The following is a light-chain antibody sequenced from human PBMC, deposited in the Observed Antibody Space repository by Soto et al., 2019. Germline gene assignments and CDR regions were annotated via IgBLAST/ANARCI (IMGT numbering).Light chain of an antibody. CDR2: GAS. V-gene: IGKV3-15*01. Sequence: IVMTQSPGTLSLTTGERATLSCRASQNIINNLAWHQQKPGQAPRLLIYGASTRAAGIPARFSGSGSGTEFTLTITSLQSEDFAVYYCQQYDNWPRTFGQGTKVDI. J-gene: IGKJ1*01. CDR1: QNIINN. CDR3: QQYDNWPRT.